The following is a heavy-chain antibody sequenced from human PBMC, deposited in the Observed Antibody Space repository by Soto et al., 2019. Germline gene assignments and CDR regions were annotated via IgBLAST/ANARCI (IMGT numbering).Heavy chain of an antibody. Sequence: GGSLRLSCTTSGFIFGDYGMSWFRQAPGKGLEWVSFIRSKAYGGTTEYAASVKGRFTISRDDSSSIAYLQMNSLRTEDTAVYYCTRMATGYSGYDTGYWGKGTLVTVSS. CDR2: IRSKAYGGTT. J-gene: IGHJ4*02. CDR1: GFIFGDYG. D-gene: IGHD5-12*01. CDR3: TRMATGYSGYDTGY. V-gene: IGHV3-49*03.